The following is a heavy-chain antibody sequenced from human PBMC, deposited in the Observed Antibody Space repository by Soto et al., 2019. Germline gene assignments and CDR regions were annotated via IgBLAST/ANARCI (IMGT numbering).Heavy chain of an antibody. J-gene: IGHJ4*02. CDR2: IAPFSGDV. D-gene: IGHD1-26*01. CDR1: GNTFSYRY. V-gene: IGHV1-45*02. Sequence: QMQLVQSGAEVTKTRSSVTVSCQALGNTFSYRYLHWVRQAPGQALEWMGWIAPFSGDVHYAQKFQERGTLTRDRSINTAYMRMSSLRSEETAIYFCASGGAGSGPFTWELPDHWGQGTLVTVSS. CDR3: ASGGAGSGPFTWELPDH.